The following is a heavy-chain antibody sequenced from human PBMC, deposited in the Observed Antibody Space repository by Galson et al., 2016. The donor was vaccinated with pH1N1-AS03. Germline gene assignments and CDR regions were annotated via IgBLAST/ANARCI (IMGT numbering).Heavy chain of an antibody. CDR1: GGSINSGDYY. Sequence: TLSLTCTVSGGSINSGDYYWSWVRQPPGKGLEWIGYLIYTEGTWYNPSLKSRVIISVDTSNNKFSLNLTSVRAADTAIYYCARVYQFLPAYDYWGQGILVTVSS. V-gene: IGHV4-30-4*01. CDR3: ARVYQFLPAYDY. J-gene: IGHJ4*02. CDR2: LIYTEGT. D-gene: IGHD2/OR15-2a*01.